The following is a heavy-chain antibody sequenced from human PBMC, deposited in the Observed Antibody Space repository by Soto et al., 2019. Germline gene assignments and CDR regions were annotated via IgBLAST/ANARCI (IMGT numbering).Heavy chain of an antibody. D-gene: IGHD7-27*01. J-gene: IGHJ6*02. CDR3: ARANWANYYYYGMDV. CDR2: IYSGGST. CDR1: GFIFNSYG. V-gene: IGHV3-NL1*01. Sequence: PGGSLRLSCVASGFIFNSYGMHWVRQAPGKGLEWVSVIYSGGSTYYADSVKGRFTISRDNSKNTLYLQMNSLRAEDTAVYYCARANWANYYYYGMDVWGQGTPVTVSS.